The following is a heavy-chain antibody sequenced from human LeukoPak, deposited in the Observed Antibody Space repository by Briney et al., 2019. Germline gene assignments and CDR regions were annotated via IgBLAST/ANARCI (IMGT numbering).Heavy chain of an antibody. V-gene: IGHV1-18*04. CDR1: GYIFTRYA. D-gene: IGHD6-19*01. CDR2: ISTYNGDT. Sequence: ASVKVSCKASGYIFTRYAISWVRQAPGQGREWMGWISTYNGDTNYAQKFQGRVTMTTDTSTTTAYMELRSLRSDDTAVYYCARDPSNSSGRRPYFDYWGQGTLVTVSS. J-gene: IGHJ4*02. CDR3: ARDPSNSSGRRPYFDY.